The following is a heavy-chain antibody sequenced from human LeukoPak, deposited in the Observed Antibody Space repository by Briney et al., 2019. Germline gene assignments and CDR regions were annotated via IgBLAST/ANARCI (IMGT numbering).Heavy chain of an antibody. CDR1: GFTFSSYS. D-gene: IGHD3-3*01. CDR2: ISGSSSYI. Sequence: GGSLRLSCAASGFTFSSYSMNWVRQAPGKGLEWVSSISGSSSYIYYADSVKGRFTISRDNAKTSLYLQMNSLRAGDTAVYYCARERSITIFGVVITYFDYWGQGTLVTVSS. CDR3: ARERSITIFGVVITYFDY. J-gene: IGHJ4*02. V-gene: IGHV3-21*01.